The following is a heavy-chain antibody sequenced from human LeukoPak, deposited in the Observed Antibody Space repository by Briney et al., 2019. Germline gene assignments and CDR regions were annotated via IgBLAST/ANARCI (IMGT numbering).Heavy chain of an antibody. V-gene: IGHV4-59*01. CDR1: GGSIISYY. D-gene: IGHD3-16*01. CDR3: ARVRRGGGGFDP. CDR2: IYYSGST. Sequence: SETLSLTCTVSGGSIISYYWSWIRQPPGKGLEWIGYIYYSGSTNYNPSLKSRVTISVDTSKNQFSLKLSSVTAADTAVYYCARVRRGGGGFDPWGQGTLVTVSS. J-gene: IGHJ5*02.